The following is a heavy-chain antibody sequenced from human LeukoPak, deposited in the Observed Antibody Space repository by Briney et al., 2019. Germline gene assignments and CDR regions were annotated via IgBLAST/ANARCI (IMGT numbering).Heavy chain of an antibody. CDR2: IRSKANSYAT. Sequence: GGSLRLSCAASGFTFSGPAMHWVRQASGRGLEWVGRIRSKANSYATAYAASVKGRFTISRDDSKNTAYLQMNSLKTEDTAVYYCTRHGASRELRPFDPWGQGTLVTVSS. CDR3: TRHGASRELRPFDP. J-gene: IGHJ5*02. CDR1: GFTFSGPA. D-gene: IGHD1-26*01. V-gene: IGHV3-73*01.